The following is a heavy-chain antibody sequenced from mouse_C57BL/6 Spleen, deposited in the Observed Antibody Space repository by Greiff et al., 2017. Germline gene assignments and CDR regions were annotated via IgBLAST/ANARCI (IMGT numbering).Heavy chain of an antibody. Sequence: QVQLQQPGAELVKPGASVKMSCKASGYTFTSYWITWVKQRPGQGLEWIGDISPGSGSTNYNEKFKSKATLTVDTSSSTAYMQLSSLTSEDSAVYYCARGKGAQAPMDYWGQGTSVTVSS. V-gene: IGHV1-55*01. CDR3: ARGKGAQAPMDY. CDR1: GYTFTSYW. J-gene: IGHJ4*01. CDR2: ISPGSGST. D-gene: IGHD3-2*02.